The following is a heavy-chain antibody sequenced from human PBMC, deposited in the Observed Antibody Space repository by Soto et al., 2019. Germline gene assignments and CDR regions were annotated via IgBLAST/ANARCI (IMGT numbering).Heavy chain of an antibody. J-gene: IGHJ3*02. CDR3: ARGVGEPNAFDI. D-gene: IGHD4-17*01. V-gene: IGHV3-13*05. Sequence: VGSLSLSCAASGFTFSSYDMHWVRQATGKGLEWVSAIGTAGDPYYPGSVKGRFTISRENAKNSLYLQMNSLRAGDTAVYYCARGVGEPNAFDIWGQGTMVTVSS. CDR1: GFTFSSYD. CDR2: IGTAGDP.